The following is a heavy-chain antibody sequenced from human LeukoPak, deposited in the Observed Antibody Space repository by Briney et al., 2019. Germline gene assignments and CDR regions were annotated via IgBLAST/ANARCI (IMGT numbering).Heavy chain of an antibody. J-gene: IGHJ5*02. CDR3: ARGFNVVRHWFDP. CDR2: INHSGST. CDR1: GGSFSGYY. V-gene: IGHV4-34*01. Sequence: PSETLSLTCAVYGGSFSGYYWSWIRQPPGKGLEWIGEINHSGSTNYNPPLKSRVTISVDTSKNQFSLKLSSVTAADTAVYYCARGFNVVRHWFDPWGQETLVTVSS. D-gene: IGHD3-22*01.